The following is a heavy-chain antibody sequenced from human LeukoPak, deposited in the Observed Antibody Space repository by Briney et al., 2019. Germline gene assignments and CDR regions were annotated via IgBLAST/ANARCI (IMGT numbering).Heavy chain of an antibody. CDR3: VSVQTAGYYGSAASRSYFDY. CDR1: GDSINSYY. J-gene: IGHJ4*02. D-gene: IGHD3-10*01. CDR2: IFITGHT. Sequence: SETLSLTCTVSGDSINSYYWSWIRQPAGKGLEWIGRIFITGHTNYNPSLKSRVTMSVDTSKDQFSLKLSSVSAADTAVCYCVSVQTAGYYGSAASRSYFDYWGQGTLVAVSS. V-gene: IGHV4-4*07.